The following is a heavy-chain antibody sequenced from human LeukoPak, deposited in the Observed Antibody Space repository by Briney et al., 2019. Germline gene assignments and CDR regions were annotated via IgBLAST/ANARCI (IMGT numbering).Heavy chain of an antibody. CDR1: GYTLTELS. D-gene: IGHD3-16*02. CDR3: ARCEYDYVWGSYRYAPSDY. Sequence: ASVKVSCKVSGYTLTELSMHWVRQAPGKGLEWMGGFDPEDGETIYAQKFQGRVTITADESTSTAYMELSSLRSEDTAVYYCARCEYDYVWGSYRYAPSDYWGQGTLVTVSS. CDR2: FDPEDGET. J-gene: IGHJ4*02. V-gene: IGHV1-24*01.